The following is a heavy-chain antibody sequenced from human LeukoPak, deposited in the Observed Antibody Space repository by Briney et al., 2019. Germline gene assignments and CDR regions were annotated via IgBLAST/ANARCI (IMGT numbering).Heavy chain of an antibody. CDR2: INHSGST. Sequence: PSETLSLTCAVYGGSFSGYYWSWIRQPPGKGLEWIGEINHSGSTNYNPSLKSRVTISVDTSKNQFSLKLSSVTAADTAMYYCAGRGYDYGYYFDYWGQGTLVTVSS. CDR3: AGRGYDYGYYFDY. CDR1: GGSFSGYY. J-gene: IGHJ4*02. V-gene: IGHV4-34*01. D-gene: IGHD5-12*01.